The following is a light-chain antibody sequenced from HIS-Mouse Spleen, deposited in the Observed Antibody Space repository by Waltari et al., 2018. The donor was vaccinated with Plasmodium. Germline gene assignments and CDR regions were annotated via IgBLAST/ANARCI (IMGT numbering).Light chain of an antibody. J-gene: IGKJ3*01. CDR2: GAS. CDR3: QQYNNWSFT. V-gene: IGKV3-15*01. CDR1: QSVSSN. Sequence: EIVMTQSPATLSVSPGERATLSCRASQSVSSNLAWSQQKPGQAPRRLIYGASTRATGIPARFSGSGSGTEFTLTISSLQSEDCAVYYCQQYNNWSFTFGPGTKVDIK.